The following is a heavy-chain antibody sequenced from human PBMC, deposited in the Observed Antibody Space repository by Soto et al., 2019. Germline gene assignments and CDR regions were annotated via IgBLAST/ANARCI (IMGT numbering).Heavy chain of an antibody. CDR3: ARGFMMGSSSWYYYYGMDV. J-gene: IGHJ6*02. Sequence: AGSLRLSCAASGFTFSSYGMHWVRQAPGKGLEWVAVIWYDGSNKYYADSVKGRFTISRDNSKNTLYLQMNSLRAEDTAVYYCARGFMMGSSSWYYYYGMDVWGQGTTVTVSS. D-gene: IGHD6-13*01. V-gene: IGHV3-33*01. CDR2: IWYDGSNK. CDR1: GFTFSSYG.